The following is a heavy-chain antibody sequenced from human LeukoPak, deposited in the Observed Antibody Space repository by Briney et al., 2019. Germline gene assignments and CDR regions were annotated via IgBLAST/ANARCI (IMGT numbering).Heavy chain of an antibody. CDR3: AKDNRRHYTSGPNPDSLH. D-gene: IGHD6-19*01. CDR2: ISWNSGSI. Sequence: HPGRSLRLSCAGSGFIFNNYAMHWVRQPPGKGLEWVSGISWNSGSIDYADSVKGRFTISRDNAKNSLYLQMNSLRAEDTALYYCAKDNRRHYTSGPNPDSLHWGQGALVTVSS. CDR1: GFIFNNYA. V-gene: IGHV3-9*01. J-gene: IGHJ4*02.